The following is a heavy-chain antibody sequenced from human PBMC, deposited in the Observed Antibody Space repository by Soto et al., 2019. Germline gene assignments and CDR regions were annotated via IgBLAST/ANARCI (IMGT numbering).Heavy chain of an antibody. CDR3: APDGFLEWFNYYYGMDV. Sequence: SSVKVSCKASGFTFTSSAVQWVRQARGQRLEWIGWIVVGSGNTNYAQKFQERVTITRDMSTSTAYMELSSLRSEDTAVYYCAPDGFLEWFNYYYGMDVWGQGNTVTVSS. V-gene: IGHV1-58*01. CDR1: GFTFTSSA. J-gene: IGHJ6*02. CDR2: IVVGSGNT. D-gene: IGHD3-3*01.